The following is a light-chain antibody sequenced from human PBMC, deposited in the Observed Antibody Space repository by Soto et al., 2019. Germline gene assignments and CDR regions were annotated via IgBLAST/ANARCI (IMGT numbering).Light chain of an antibody. CDR2: EGS. J-gene: IGLJ1*01. V-gene: IGLV2-23*03. CDR1: SSDVGSYNL. Sequence: QSALTQPASVSGSPGQSITISCTGTSSDVGSYNLVSWYQQHPGKAPKLMIYEGSKRPSGVSNRFSGSKSGNTASLTISGLQAEDEADYYCCSYAGRSTFFYVFGTGTKLTVL. CDR3: CSYAGRSTFFYV.